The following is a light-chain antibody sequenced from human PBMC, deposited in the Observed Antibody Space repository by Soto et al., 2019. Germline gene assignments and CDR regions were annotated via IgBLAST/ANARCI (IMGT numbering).Light chain of an antibody. CDR3: SSYINTNTLV. CDR2: EVS. J-gene: IGLJ2*01. Sequence: QTVVTQPASVSGSPGQSIAISCSKTSSDVGDYKSVSWYQHHPGKLPKLVIFEVSNRPSGVSNGFSGSKSGNTASLTISGLPAEDEADYYCSSYINTNTLVFGGGTKLTVL. CDR1: SSDVGDYKS. V-gene: IGLV2-14*01.